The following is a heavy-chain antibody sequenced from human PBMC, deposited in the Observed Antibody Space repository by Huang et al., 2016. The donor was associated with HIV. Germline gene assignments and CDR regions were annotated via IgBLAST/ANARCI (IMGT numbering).Heavy chain of an antibody. CDR3: ARVFGSGSYGALDI. CDR2: IKQDDSEK. J-gene: IGHJ3*02. D-gene: IGHD3-10*01. CDR1: GFSFGTHW. V-gene: IGHV3-7*04. Sequence: EVQLVESGGGLVQPGGSLRLSCEVSGFSFGTHWMSWVRQAPGKGREWVANIKQDDSEKNYVDSVKGRFTISRDNGKKSLYLHMSSLRVDDTAIYYCARVFGSGSYGALDIWGQGTMVTVSS.